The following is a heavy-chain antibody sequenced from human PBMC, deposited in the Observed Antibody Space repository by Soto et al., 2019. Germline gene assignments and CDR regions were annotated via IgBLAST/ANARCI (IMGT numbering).Heavy chain of an antibody. CDR2: ISAYNGNT. V-gene: IGHV1-18*01. CDR1: GYTFTSYG. J-gene: IGHJ4*02. CDR3: ARDLLVDSSGWYLGY. D-gene: IGHD6-19*01. Sequence: ASVKVSYKASGYTFTSYGISWVRQAPGQGLEWMGWISAYNGNTNYAQKLQGRVTMTTDTSTSTAYMELRSLRSDDTAVYYCARDLLVDSSGWYLGYWGQGTLVTVSS.